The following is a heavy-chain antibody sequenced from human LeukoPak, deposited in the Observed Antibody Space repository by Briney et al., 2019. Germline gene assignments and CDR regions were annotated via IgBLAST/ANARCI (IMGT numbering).Heavy chain of an antibody. CDR3: ARAGSHWHYVY. J-gene: IGHJ4*02. V-gene: IGHV3-7*01. CDR2: IKQDGSER. Sequence: GGSLRLSCAASGFTFSGFSMSWVRQSPTKGLEWVANIKQDGSERYYVDSVKGRFTISRDNAKNSLSLQMNNLRVGDTAVYYCARAGSHWHYVYWGQGTVVTVSS. CDR1: GFTFSGFS. D-gene: IGHD3-10*01.